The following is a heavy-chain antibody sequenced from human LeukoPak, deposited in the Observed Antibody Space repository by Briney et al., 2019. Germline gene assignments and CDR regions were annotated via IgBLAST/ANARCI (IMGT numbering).Heavy chain of an antibody. V-gene: IGHV3-11*01. CDR3: ARRGRRSSSWRYFDY. CDR2: ISSSGSTI. CDR1: GFTFSDYY. J-gene: IGHJ4*02. Sequence: GGSLRLSCAASGFTFSDYYMSWIRQAPGKGLEWVSYISSSGSTIYYADSVKGRFTISWDNAKNSLYLQMNSLRAEDTAVYYCARRGRRSSSWRYFDYWGQGTLVTVSS. D-gene: IGHD6-13*01.